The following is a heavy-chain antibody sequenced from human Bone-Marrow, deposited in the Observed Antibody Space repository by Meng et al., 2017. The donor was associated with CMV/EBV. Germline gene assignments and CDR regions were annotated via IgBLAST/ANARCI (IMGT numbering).Heavy chain of an antibody. CDR1: GYTFTSYF. Sequence: ASVKVSCKAAGYTFTSYFMHWVRQAPGQGLEWMGKINSSGGRTTYAQKFQGRLTMTRNTSTSTIYMGLSSLRSEDTAVYYCARGRGPSGSWYIDYWGQGTLVTVSS. CDR3: ARGRGPSGSWYIDY. J-gene: IGHJ4*02. V-gene: IGHV1-46*01. CDR2: INSSGGRT. D-gene: IGHD6-13*01.